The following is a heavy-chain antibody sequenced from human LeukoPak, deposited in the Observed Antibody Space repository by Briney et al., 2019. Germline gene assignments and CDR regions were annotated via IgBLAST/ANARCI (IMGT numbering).Heavy chain of an antibody. D-gene: IGHD6-6*01. CDR2: IYYSGST. J-gene: IGHJ4*02. CDR1: GGSISSSSYY. Sequence: SETLSLTCTVSGGSISSSSYYWGWIRQPPGKGLEWIGSIYYSGSTYYNSSLKSRVTISVDTSKNQFSLKLSSVTAADTAVYYCARDRWTSIAARPALLMLDYWGQGTLVTVSS. V-gene: IGHV4-39*07. CDR3: ARDRWTSIAARPALLMLDY.